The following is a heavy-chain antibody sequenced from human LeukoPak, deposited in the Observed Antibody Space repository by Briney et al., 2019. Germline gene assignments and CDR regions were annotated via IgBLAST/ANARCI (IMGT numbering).Heavy chain of an antibody. CDR1: GFTVSSNY. CDR2: ISGSGGST. Sequence: GGSLRLSCAASGFTVSSNYMSWVRQAPGKGLEWVSAISGSGGSTYYADSVKGRFTISRDNSKNTLYLQMNSLRAEDTAVYYCAKDPTGESDYFDYWGQGTLVTVSS. CDR3: AKDPTGESDYFDY. J-gene: IGHJ4*02. V-gene: IGHV3-23*01. D-gene: IGHD3-10*01.